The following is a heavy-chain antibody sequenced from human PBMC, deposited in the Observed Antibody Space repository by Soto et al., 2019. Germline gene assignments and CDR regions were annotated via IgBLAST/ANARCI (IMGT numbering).Heavy chain of an antibody. D-gene: IGHD6-6*01. CDR3: ARGPRAALHDS. J-gene: IGHJ4*02. V-gene: IGHV4-59*01. Sequence: QVQLQESGPGLVKHSETLSLTCAVSGGSISGDYWSWIRQPPGKGLEWIGYIYYSGSVTYNPSLRGRVTITRDTSQNQFSLKLSAVTAADTAVYVWARGPRAALHDSWGQGTLVTVSS. CDR2: IYYSGSV. CDR1: GGSISGDY.